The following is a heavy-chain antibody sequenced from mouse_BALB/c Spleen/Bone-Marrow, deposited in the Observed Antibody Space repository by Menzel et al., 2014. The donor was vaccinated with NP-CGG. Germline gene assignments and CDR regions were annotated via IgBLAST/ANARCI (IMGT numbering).Heavy chain of an antibody. J-gene: IGHJ3*01. D-gene: IGHD1-2*01. CDR3: ATSTAGFAY. Sequence: VQLQQSGAELVKPGASVKLSCTASGFNIKDTYMHWVKQRPEQGLEWIGRIDPANGSTKYDPKFQGKATITADTSSNTAYLQLSSLTSEDTAVYYCATSTAGFAYWGQGTLVTVSA. CDR1: GFNIKDTY. V-gene: IGHV14-3*02. CDR2: IDPANGST.